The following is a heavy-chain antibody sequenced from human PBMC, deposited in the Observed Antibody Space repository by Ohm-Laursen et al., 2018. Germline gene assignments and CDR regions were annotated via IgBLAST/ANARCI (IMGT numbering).Heavy chain of an antibody. CDR1: GFSLNNTRVG. D-gene: IGHD6-19*01. V-gene: IGHV2-26*01. Sequence: TQTLTLTCTVSGFSLNNTRVGVSWIRQPPGKALEWLANIFSPDEKSYRTSLRSRLTVSKDTSKSQVVLTMTNMDPVDTATYYCARIRWQWLPYFDYWGQGTLVTVSS. CDR3: ARIRWQWLPYFDY. CDR2: IFSPDEK. J-gene: IGHJ4*02.